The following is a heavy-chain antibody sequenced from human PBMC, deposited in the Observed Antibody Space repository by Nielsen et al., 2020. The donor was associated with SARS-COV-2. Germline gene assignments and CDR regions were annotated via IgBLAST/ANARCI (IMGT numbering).Heavy chain of an antibody. CDR2: INPSGGST. V-gene: IGHV1-46*01. Sequence: ASVKVSCKASGYTFTSYYMHWVRQAPGQGLEWMGIINPSGGSTSYAQKFQGWATMTRDTSISTAYMELSRLRSDDTAVYYCARATPRLGELSSGGAFDIWGQGTMVTVSS. CDR1: GYTFTSYY. D-gene: IGHD3-16*02. J-gene: IGHJ3*02. CDR3: ARATPRLGELSSGGAFDI.